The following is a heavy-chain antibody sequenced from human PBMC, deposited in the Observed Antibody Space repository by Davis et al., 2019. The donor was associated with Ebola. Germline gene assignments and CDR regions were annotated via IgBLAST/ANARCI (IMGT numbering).Heavy chain of an antibody. J-gene: IGHJ4*02. CDR3: ARDTPSSGWYSY. Sequence: AASVTVSCKASGGTFSSYAISWVRQAPGQGLEWMGGIIPIFGTANYAQKFQGRVTITADKSTSTAYMELSSLRSEDTAVYYCARDTPSSGWYSYWGQGTLVTVSS. V-gene: IGHV1-69*06. CDR2: IIPIFGTA. CDR1: GGTFSSYA. D-gene: IGHD6-19*01.